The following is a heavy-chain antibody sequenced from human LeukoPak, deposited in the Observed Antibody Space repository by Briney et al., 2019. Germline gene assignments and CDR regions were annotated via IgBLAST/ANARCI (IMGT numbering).Heavy chain of an antibody. V-gene: IGHV4-59*01. CDR1: GGSISSYY. CDR3: ARDSYYYDSSGFQLDI. Sequence: PSETLSLTCTVSGGSISSYYWSWIRQPPGKGLEWVGYIYYSGSTNYNPSLKSRVTISVDTSKNQFSLKLSSVTAADTAVYYCARDSYYYDSSGFQLDIWGQGTMVTVSS. J-gene: IGHJ3*02. D-gene: IGHD3-22*01. CDR2: IYYSGST.